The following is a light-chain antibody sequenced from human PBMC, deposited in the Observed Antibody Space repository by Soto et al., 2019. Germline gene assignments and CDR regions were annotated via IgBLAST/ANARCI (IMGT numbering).Light chain of an antibody. CDR3: QQYNNWPFT. V-gene: IGKV3D-15*01. Sequence: EIIMTQSPATLSVSPGERATLSCRASQTVLSNLAWYQQKPGQAPRLLIYGASSRAPGIPDRFSGSGSGTDFTLTISSLQSEDFAVYYCQQYNNWPFTFGPGTKVDIK. J-gene: IGKJ3*01. CDR2: GAS. CDR1: QTVLSN.